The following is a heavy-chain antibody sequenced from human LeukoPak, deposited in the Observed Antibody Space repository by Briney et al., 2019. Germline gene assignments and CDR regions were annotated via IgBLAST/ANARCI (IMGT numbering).Heavy chain of an antibody. V-gene: IGHV4-59*08. CDR1: GRSISSYY. Sequence: SETLSLTCTVSGRSISSYYWSWIRQPPGKGLEWIGYIYYSVSTNYNPPRKSRASISVTTSKTQFSWKRTSVTAAEPAVYYWPGGEGLGSYFYWGQGTLVTVSS. CDR3: PGGEGLGSYFY. D-gene: IGHD3-10*01. CDR2: IYYSVST. J-gene: IGHJ4*02.